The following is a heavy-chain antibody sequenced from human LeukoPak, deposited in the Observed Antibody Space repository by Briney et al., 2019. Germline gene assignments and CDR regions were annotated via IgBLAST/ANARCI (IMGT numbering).Heavy chain of an antibody. Sequence: GGSLRLSCAASGFTFSSYSMNWVRQAPGKGLEWVANIKQDGSEKYYVDSVKGRFTISRDNAKNSLYLQMNSLRAEDTAVYYCARDLRPEYCSGGSCQHYFDYWGQGTLVTVSS. CDR3: ARDLRPEYCSGGSCQHYFDY. CDR1: GFTFSSYS. J-gene: IGHJ4*02. D-gene: IGHD2-15*01. V-gene: IGHV3-7*01. CDR2: IKQDGSEK.